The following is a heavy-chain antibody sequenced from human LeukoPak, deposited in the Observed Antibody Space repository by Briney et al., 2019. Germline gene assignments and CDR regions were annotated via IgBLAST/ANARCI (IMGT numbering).Heavy chain of an antibody. CDR3: ARESSGYYFDY. D-gene: IGHD6-25*01. Sequence: GGSRRLSCAASGFTVSSNSMNWVRQAPGKGLEGVSVIYSGGSTYYADSVKGRFTISRDSSKNTLYLQMNTLRAEDTAVYYCARESSGYYFDYWGQGTLVTVSS. CDR2: IYSGGST. CDR1: GFTVSSNS. J-gene: IGHJ4*02. V-gene: IGHV3-53*01.